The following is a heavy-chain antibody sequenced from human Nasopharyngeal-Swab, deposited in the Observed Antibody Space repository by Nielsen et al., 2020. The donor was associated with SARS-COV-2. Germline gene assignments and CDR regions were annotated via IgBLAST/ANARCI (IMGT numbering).Heavy chain of an antibody. Sequence: GGSLRLSCAASGFTVTSSYMSWVRQAPGKGLEWVSVIYSGGSTYYADSVKGRFTISRDNSKNTLYLQMNSLRAEDTAVYYCAKCGGSSGYYFSDWYFDLWGRGTLVTVSS. V-gene: IGHV3-53*01. CDR2: IYSGGST. D-gene: IGHD3-22*01. CDR1: GFTVTSSY. CDR3: AKCGGSSGYYFSDWYFDL. J-gene: IGHJ2*01.